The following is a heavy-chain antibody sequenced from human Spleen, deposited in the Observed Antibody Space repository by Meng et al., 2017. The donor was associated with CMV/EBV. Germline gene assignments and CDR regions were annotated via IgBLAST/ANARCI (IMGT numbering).Heavy chain of an antibody. J-gene: IGHJ4*02. CDR1: GFTFNDYS. Sequence: GESLKISCAASGFTFNDYSMNWVRQAPGKGLEWVSSIIGSGGKTFYADSAKGRFAISRDNSKNTLYLQMNSLRAEDTAVYYCAKDTWGSNCAVGYFDYWGQGTLVTVSS. CDR2: IIGSGGKT. V-gene: IGHV3-23*01. D-gene: IGHD6-13*01. CDR3: AKDTWGSNCAVGYFDY.